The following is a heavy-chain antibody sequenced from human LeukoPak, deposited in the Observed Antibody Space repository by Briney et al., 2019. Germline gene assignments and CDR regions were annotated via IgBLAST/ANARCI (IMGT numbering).Heavy chain of an antibody. Sequence: GGSLEISCKGSGYSFTSYWIGWVRQMPGKGRKWMGIIYPGDSDARYGPSFEGQVTISAEKSISTAYLQWSSLKASDTAMYYCARPRPSGWYSHDAFDIWGQGTMVTVSS. V-gene: IGHV5-51*01. CDR1: GYSFTSYW. J-gene: IGHJ3*02. D-gene: IGHD6-19*01. CDR3: ARPRPSGWYSHDAFDI. CDR2: IYPGDSDA.